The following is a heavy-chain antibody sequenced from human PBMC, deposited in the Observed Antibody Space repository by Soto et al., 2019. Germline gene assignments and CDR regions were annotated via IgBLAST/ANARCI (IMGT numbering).Heavy chain of an antibody. Sequence: PGGSLRLSCAASGSTFDNYVMTWVRQAPGKGLEWVSAISRSGDTSYYADSAKGRFTISRDNSKSRLYLEMSSLRAEDTALYYCAKGALVGGGISAFDYWGQGILVTVSS. D-gene: IGHD2-15*01. CDR1: GSTFDNYV. CDR3: AKGALVGGGISAFDY. CDR2: ISRSGDTS. V-gene: IGHV3-23*01. J-gene: IGHJ4*02.